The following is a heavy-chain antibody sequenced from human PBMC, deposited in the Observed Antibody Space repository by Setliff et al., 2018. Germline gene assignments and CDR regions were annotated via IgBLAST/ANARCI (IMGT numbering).Heavy chain of an antibody. D-gene: IGHD7-27*01. V-gene: IGHV5-51*01. CDR1: GYSFTRYW. CDR2: IYPSDSDT. CDR3: ARRQGANWGSDYYYGMDV. J-gene: IGHJ6*02. Sequence: PGESLKISCKGSGYSFTRYWIGWVRQMPGKGLEWIGIIYPSDSDTRYSPSFQGQVTISADKSISTAYLQWSSLKASDTAMYYCARRQGANWGSDYYYGMDVWGQGTTVTVSS.